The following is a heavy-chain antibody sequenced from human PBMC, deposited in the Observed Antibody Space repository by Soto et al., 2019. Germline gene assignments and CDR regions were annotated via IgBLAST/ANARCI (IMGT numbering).Heavy chain of an antibody. CDR1: GFTFNNYG. CDR2: ISGSGGST. J-gene: IGHJ3*02. CDR3: AKDQAAMVTASAAFDI. D-gene: IGHD5-18*01. V-gene: IGHV3-23*01. Sequence: GGSLRLSCAASGFTFNNYGMHWVRQAPGKGLEWVSAISGSGGSTYYADSVKGRFTTSRDNSKNTLYLQMNSLRAEDTAVYYCAKDQAAMVTASAAFDIWGQGTMVTVSS.